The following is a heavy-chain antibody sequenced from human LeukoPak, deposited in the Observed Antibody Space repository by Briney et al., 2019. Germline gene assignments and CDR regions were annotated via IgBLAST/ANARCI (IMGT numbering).Heavy chain of an antibody. J-gene: IGHJ4*02. V-gene: IGHV3-48*03. D-gene: IGHD3-9*01. Sequence: GGSLRLSCAASGFSFSSHPINWVRQAPGKGLEWVSHISSNGNTEYYLDSVRLRFTMSRDNAKNPLFLQLDSLRAEDTAVYYCARDTLNGPFVTSLDYWGQGALVTVSS. CDR2: ISSNGNTE. CDR1: GFSFSSHP. CDR3: ARDTLNGPFVTSLDY.